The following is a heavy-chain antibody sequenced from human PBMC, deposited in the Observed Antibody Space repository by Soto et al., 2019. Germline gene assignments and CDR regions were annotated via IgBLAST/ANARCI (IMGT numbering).Heavy chain of an antibody. CDR2: IYTAGPT. V-gene: IGHV3-53*01. J-gene: IGHJ3*02. D-gene: IGHD3-22*01. CDR1: GFTVSNYY. CDR3: ATSALLQPDAPFDI. Sequence: PGGSLRLSCAASGFTVSNYYMSWVRQAPGRGLQWVSVIYTAGPTYYADSVKGRFTISRDDAKNSLYLQMNSLRAEDTAVYYCATSALLQPDAPFDIWGQGTMVTVSS.